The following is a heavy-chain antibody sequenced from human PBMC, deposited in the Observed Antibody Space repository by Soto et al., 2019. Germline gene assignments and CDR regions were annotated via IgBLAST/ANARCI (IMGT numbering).Heavy chain of an antibody. CDR1: GGTFSSYA. CDR3: ARGPYYYGSGSYYNGFDY. CDR2: IIPIFGTA. V-gene: IGHV1-69*06. Sequence: GASVKVSCKASGGTFSSYAISWVRQAPGQGLEWMVGIIPIFGTANYAQKFQGRVTITADKSTGTAYMELSSLRSEDTAVYYCARGPYYYGSGSYYNGFDYWGQGTLVTVSS. D-gene: IGHD3-10*01. J-gene: IGHJ4*02.